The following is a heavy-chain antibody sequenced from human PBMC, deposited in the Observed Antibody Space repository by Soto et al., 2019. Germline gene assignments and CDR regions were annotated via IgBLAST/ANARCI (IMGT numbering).Heavy chain of an antibody. CDR2: INHSGST. Sequence: LSLTCAVYGGSFSGYYWTWMRQPPGTGLGWIGEINHSGSTNYNPSLKIRVTISVDTSKNQFSLKLTSVTAADTAVYYCARDKITGLFDYWGQGTLVTVSS. D-gene: IGHD2-8*02. CDR3: ARDKITGLFDY. V-gene: IGHV4-34*01. J-gene: IGHJ4*02. CDR1: GGSFSGYY.